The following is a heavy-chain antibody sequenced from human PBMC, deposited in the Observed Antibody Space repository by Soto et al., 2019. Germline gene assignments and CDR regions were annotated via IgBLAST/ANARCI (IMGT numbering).Heavy chain of an antibody. CDR2: IYRDDDK. D-gene: IGHD3-10*01. CDR3: AHISVYGPGNFYY. CDR1: GLSLSTSGVG. Sequence: QITLKESGPTLVKPTQTLTLTCTFSGLSLSTSGVGVGWIRQPPGKALEWLALIYRDDDKRYRPSLNSRLTITKGTSKNQVGLRMTNMDPVDTATYYCAHISVYGPGNFYYWGQGTLVTVSS. V-gene: IGHV2-5*02. J-gene: IGHJ4*02.